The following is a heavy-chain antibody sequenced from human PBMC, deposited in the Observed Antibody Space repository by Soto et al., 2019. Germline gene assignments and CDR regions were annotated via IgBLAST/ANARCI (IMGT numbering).Heavy chain of an antibody. V-gene: IGHV4-31*03. CDR1: GGSISSGGYY. CDR2: IYYSGST. CDR3: ARDSSGYDPAAVAGTLWFDP. Sequence: SETLSLTCTVSGGSISSGGYYWSWIRQHPGKGLEWIGYIYYSGSTYYNPSLKSRVTISVDTSKNQFSLKLSSVTAADPAVYYCARDSSGYDPAAVAGTLWFDPWGQGTLVTVSS. D-gene: IGHD6-19*01. J-gene: IGHJ5*02.